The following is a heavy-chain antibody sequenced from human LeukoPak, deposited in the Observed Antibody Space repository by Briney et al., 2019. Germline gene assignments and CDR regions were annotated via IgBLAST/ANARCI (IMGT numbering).Heavy chain of an antibody. Sequence: PGGSLRLSCAASGFTFSSYAMHWVRQAPGKGLEWVAVISYDGSNKYYADSVEGRFTISRDNSKNTLYLQMNSLRAEDTAVYYCATLSTLFDYWGQGTLVTVSS. CDR2: ISYDGSNK. CDR1: GFTFSSYA. CDR3: ATLSTLFDY. V-gene: IGHV3-30-3*01. D-gene: IGHD2-15*01. J-gene: IGHJ4*02.